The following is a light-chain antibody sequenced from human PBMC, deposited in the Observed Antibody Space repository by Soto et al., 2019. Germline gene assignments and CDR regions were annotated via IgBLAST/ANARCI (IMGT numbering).Light chain of an antibody. J-gene: IGKJ5*01. V-gene: IGKV3-20*01. Sequence: EVLLTQSPGTLSLTPGDRATLSCRASQSVTSSFLAWYQQKPGQAPRLLIYGTSSRATGIPDRFSGSGSGTDFTLTISRLEPEDFAVFYCQQYGSSEIIFGQGRLLEV. CDR2: GTS. CDR3: QQYGSSEII. CDR1: QSVTSSF.